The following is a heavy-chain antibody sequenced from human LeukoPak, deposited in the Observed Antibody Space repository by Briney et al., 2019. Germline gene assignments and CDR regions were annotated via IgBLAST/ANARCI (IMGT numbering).Heavy chain of an antibody. Sequence: PSETLSLTCTVSGGSISSYYWSWIRQPPGKGLEWIGCIHCSGSTNYNPSLKSRVTISVDTSKNQFSLKLSSVTAADTAVYYCARVRDRSSYFYDLDYWGQGTLVTVSS. D-gene: IGHD3-22*01. CDR1: GGSISSYY. J-gene: IGHJ4*02. CDR2: IHCSGST. V-gene: IGHV4-59*01. CDR3: ARVRDRSSYFYDLDY.